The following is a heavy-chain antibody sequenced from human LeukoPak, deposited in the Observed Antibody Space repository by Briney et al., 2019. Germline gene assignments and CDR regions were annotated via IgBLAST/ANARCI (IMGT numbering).Heavy chain of an antibody. V-gene: IGHV4-39*07. CDR1: GGSISSSSYY. J-gene: IGHJ3*02. CDR3: ARGRLQSSAFDI. Sequence: SETLSLTCTVSGGSISSSSYYWGWIRQPPGMGLEWIGRIYTSGSTNYNPSLKSRVTMSVDTSKNQFSLKLSSVTAADTAVYYCARGRLQSSAFDIWGQGTMVTVSS. CDR2: IYTSGST. D-gene: IGHD4-11*01.